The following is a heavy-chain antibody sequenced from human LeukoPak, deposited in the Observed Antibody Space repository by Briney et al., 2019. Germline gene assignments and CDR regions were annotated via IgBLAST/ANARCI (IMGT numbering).Heavy chain of an antibody. D-gene: IGHD1-26*01. CDR2: IKQDGGEK. J-gene: IGHJ4*02. CDR3: ARDGSGSYYAY. CDR1: GFTFSGYW. Sequence: VGSLRLSCAASGFTFSGYWMSWVRQAPGKGLEWVANIKQDGGEKNYVDSVKGRFTISRDNAKNSLYLQMNSLRAEDTAVYYCARDGSGSYYAYWGQGTLVTVSS. V-gene: IGHV3-7*01.